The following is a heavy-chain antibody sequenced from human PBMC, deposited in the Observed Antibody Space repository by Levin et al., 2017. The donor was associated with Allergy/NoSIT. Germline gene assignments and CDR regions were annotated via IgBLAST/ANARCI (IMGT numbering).Heavy chain of an antibody. Sequence: ASVKVSCKASGYTFTGYYMHWVRQAPGQGLEWMGWINPNSGGTNYAQKFQGRVTMTRDTSISTAYMELSRLRSDDTAVYYCARVPPGYYDILTGYYDYWGQGTLVTVSS. CDR3: ARVPPGYYDILTGYYDY. J-gene: IGHJ4*02. V-gene: IGHV1-2*02. CDR2: INPNSGGT. CDR1: GYTFTGYY. D-gene: IGHD3-9*01.